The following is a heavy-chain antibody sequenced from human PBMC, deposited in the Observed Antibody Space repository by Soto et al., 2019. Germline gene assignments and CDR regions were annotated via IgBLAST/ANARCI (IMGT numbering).Heavy chain of an antibody. CDR1: GYTFTSYV. V-gene: IGHV1-18*01. CDR3: ARGRYYLDV. Sequence: QVQLVQSGVEVKKPGDSVKVSCKASGYTFTSYVISWVRQAPGQGFEWMGWISAYNGKTNYAQKLQGRVTMTTDTSTSTACVELRSLRSDDTVGYYCARGRYYLDVWGKGTMVTVSS. J-gene: IGHJ6*03. CDR2: ISAYNGKT.